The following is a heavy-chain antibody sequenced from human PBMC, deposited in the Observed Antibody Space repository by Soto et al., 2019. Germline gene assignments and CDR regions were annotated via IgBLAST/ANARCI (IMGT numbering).Heavy chain of an antibody. CDR3: ARDAQCGRAPGCRAMDV. CDR2: ISGYNGNT. D-gene: IGHD2-21*01. J-gene: IGHJ6*02. V-gene: IGHV1-18*04. Sequence: QVQLVQSGAEVKKPGASVKVSCKASGYTFTSDGVSWVRQAPGQGLEWMGWISGYNGNTNYAQRFRDRVTLTTDTSTSTAYMELRSLRSDDSAVYYCARDAQCGRAPGCRAMDVWGQGTTITVSS. CDR1: GYTFTSDG.